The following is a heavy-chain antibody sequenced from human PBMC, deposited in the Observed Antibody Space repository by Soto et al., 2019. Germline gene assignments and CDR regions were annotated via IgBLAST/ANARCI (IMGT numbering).Heavy chain of an antibody. V-gene: IGHV3-30*18. CDR2: ISYDGSNK. J-gene: IGHJ6*02. D-gene: IGHD2-2*01. CDR3: AKAPSDIVVVPAVSMDV. Sequence: PGGSLRLSCAASGFTFSSYGMHWVRQAPGKGLEWVAVISYDGSNKYYADSVKGRFTISRDNSKNTLYLQMNSLRADDTAVYYCAKAPSDIVVVPAVSMDVWGQGTTVTVS. CDR1: GFTFSSYG.